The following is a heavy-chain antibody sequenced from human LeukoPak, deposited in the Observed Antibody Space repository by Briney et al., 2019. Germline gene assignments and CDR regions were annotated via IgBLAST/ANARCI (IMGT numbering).Heavy chain of an antibody. V-gene: IGHV3-66*01. CDR2: IYSGSST. J-gene: IGHJ6*02. Sequence: PGGSLRLSCAASGFTVSSNYMSWVRQAPGKGLEWVSVIYSGSSTYYADSVKGRFTISRDNSKNTLYLQMNSLRAEDTAVYYCAKDRLGAAVLKNYYYGMDVWGQGTTVTVSS. CDR1: GFTVSSNY. D-gene: IGHD6-13*01. CDR3: AKDRLGAAVLKNYYYGMDV.